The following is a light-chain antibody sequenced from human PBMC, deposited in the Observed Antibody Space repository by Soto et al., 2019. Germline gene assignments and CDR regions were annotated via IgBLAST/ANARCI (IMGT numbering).Light chain of an antibody. Sequence: IHMTQSPSSLSASXGDTVTMTCRASQSIALSLNWYQQKPGXAPKLIXYVAFTLERGGPSRFSGSGSVTEFTRTIRSLQPEDFATYYGQQSFRSPITFGQGTRLEIK. CDR3: QQSFRSPIT. CDR1: QSIALS. CDR2: VAF. V-gene: IGKV1-39*01. J-gene: IGKJ5*01.